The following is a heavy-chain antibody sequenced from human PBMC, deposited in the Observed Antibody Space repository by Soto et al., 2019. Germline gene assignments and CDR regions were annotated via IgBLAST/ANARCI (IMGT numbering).Heavy chain of an antibody. D-gene: IGHD1-26*01. J-gene: IGHJ6*02. CDR2: ISSSSSTI. CDR3: ARDSNSGSYNYYYYGMDV. V-gene: IGHV3-48*02. Sequence: GGSLRLSCAASGFTFSSYSMNWVRQAPGKGLEWVSYISSSSSTIYYADSVKGRFTISRDNAKNSLYLQMNSLRDEDTAVYYCARDSNSGSYNYYYYGMDVWGQGTTVTVSS. CDR1: GFTFSSYS.